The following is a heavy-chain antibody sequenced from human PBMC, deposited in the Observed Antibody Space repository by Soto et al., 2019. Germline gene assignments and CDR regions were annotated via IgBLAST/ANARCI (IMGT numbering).Heavy chain of an antibody. J-gene: IGHJ6*02. CDR2: INHSGST. D-gene: IGHD3-9*01. CDR3: ARAGIRYFDWTSYDYDGMDV. Sequence: QVQLQQWGAGLLKPSETLSLTCAVYGGSFSGYYWSWIRQPPGKGLEWIGEINHSGSTNYNPSLKSRVTISVDTSKNQFSLKLSSVTAADTAVYYCARAGIRYFDWTSYDYDGMDVWGQGTTVTVSS. CDR1: GGSFSGYY. V-gene: IGHV4-34*01.